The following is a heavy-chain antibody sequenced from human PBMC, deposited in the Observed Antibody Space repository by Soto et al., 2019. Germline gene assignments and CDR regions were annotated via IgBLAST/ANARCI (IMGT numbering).Heavy chain of an antibody. D-gene: IGHD6-13*01. CDR1: GVSISISDYY. J-gene: IGHJ5*02. CDR2: IYYRGST. Sequence: QVHLQESGPGLVKTSQTLSLTCTVSGVSISISDYYWRWVRQPPGKGLQWIADIYYRGSTYSNPSLKGRISIPIDTSYNQFHLNVCSVPASDMAVYFCVKIVRGAKRGSRWFRPFDPWGQGTLVTVTS. V-gene: IGHV4-30-4*01. CDR3: VKIVRGAKRGSRWFRPFDP.